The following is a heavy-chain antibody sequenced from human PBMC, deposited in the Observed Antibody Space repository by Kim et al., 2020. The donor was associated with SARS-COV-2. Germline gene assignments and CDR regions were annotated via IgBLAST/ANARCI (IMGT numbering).Heavy chain of an antibody. D-gene: IGHD3-10*01. J-gene: IGHJ4*02. V-gene: IGHV3-53*01. CDR2: IYSGGST. Sequence: GGSLRLSCAASGFTVSSNYMSWVRQAPGKGLEWVSVIYSGGSTYYADSVKGRFTISRDNSKNTLYLQMNSLRAEDTAVYYCARVPVYSMVRGAYFDYWGQGTLVTVSS. CDR1: GFTVSSNY. CDR3: ARVPVYSMVRGAYFDY.